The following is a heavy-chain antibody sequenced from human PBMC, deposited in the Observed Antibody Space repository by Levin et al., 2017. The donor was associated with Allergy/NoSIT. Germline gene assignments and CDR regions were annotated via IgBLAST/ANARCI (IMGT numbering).Heavy chain of an antibody. V-gene: IGHV4-61*02. Sequence: SSETLSLTCTVSGGSISSGSYYWSWIRQPAGKGLEWIGRIYTSGSTNYNPSLKSRVTISVDTSKNQFSLKLSSVTAADTAVYYCAVFLGYCSGGSCPFDYWGQGTLVTVSS. CDR3: AVFLGYCSGGSCPFDY. D-gene: IGHD2-15*01. J-gene: IGHJ4*02. CDR2: IYTSGST. CDR1: GGSISSGSYY.